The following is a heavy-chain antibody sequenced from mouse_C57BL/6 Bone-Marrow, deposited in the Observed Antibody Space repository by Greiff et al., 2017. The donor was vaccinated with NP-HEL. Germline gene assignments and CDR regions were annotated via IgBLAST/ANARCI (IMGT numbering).Heavy chain of an antibody. CDR2: FYPGGGDT. J-gene: IGHJ3*01. Sequence: QVHVKQSGAELVKPGASVKISCKASGYEFSNYWMNWVKQRPGQGLEWIGQFYPGGGDTNYNGKFKDKATLTADKSSSTAYMQLSRLTSEDSAVYFCARGAYWGQGTLVTVSA. CDR3: ARGAY. V-gene: IGHV1-80*01. CDR1: GYEFSNYW.